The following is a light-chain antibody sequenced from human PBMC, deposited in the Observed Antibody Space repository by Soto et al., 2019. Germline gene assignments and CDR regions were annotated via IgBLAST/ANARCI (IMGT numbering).Light chain of an antibody. CDR2: DNN. CDR3: GTWDSRLRVVV. Sequence: QSVLTQPPSVSAAPRQKVTISCCGSSSNIGNNYVSWYHRVPGTAPKLLIYDNNERPSGIPDRFSGSKSGTSATLDITGLQTGDEGDYYCGTWDSRLRVVVFGGGTKLTVL. V-gene: IGLV1-51*01. CDR1: SSNIGNNY. J-gene: IGLJ2*01.